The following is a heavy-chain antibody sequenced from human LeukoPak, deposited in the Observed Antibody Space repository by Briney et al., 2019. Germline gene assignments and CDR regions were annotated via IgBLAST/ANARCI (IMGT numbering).Heavy chain of an antibody. Sequence: GGSLRLSCAASGFTFSSYAMHCVRQAPGKGLEWVAVISFDGSNIYYADSVKGRFTISRDNSKNTLYLQMNSLRPEDTAVYYCVSELFTGGSGSYYDNWGQGTLVTVSS. J-gene: IGHJ4*02. V-gene: IGHV3-30-3*01. CDR1: GFTFSSYA. D-gene: IGHD3-10*01. CDR3: VSELFTGGSGSYYDN. CDR2: ISFDGSNI.